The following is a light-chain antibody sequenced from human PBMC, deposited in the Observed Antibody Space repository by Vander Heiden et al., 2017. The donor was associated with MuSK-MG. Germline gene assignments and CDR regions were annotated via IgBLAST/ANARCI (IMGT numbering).Light chain of an antibody. V-gene: IGLV3-1*01. CDR3: QAWDSSTVG. CDR2: QDS. CDR1: KLGDKY. Sequence: SYELTQPPSVSVSPGQTASITCSGGKLGDKYACWYQQKPGQSPGRVIYQDSKRPSGIPERFSGSNSGKTATLTISGTQAMDEADYYCQAWDSSTVGFGGGTKLTVL. J-gene: IGLJ2*01.